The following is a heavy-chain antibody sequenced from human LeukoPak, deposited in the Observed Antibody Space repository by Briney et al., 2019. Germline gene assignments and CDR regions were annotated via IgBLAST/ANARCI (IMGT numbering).Heavy chain of an antibody. V-gene: IGHV3-30*04. CDR1: GFTFSSYV. CDR3: TKTPDSDFWGVTATFDY. CDR2: ISYDGSNE. Sequence: PGGSLRLSCAASGFTFSSYVMHWVRQAPGKGLEWVAIISYDGSNEYYADSVKGRFTTSRDNSKNTLYLQMNSLRAEDTAVYYCTKTPDSDFWGVTATFDYWGQGTLVTVSS. D-gene: IGHD3-3*01. J-gene: IGHJ4*02.